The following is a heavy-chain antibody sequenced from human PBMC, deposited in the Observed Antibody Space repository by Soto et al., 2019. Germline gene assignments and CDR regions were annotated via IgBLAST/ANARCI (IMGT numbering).Heavy chain of an antibody. Sequence: QLQLQESGPGLVKPSETLSLTCTVSGGSISSSSYYWGWIRQPPGKGLEWIGSIYYSGSTYYNPSLNSRVTISVYPSKNQFSLKLSSVTAADTAVYYCADSGYDFNYGMDVWGQGTTVTVSS. CDR2: IYYSGST. J-gene: IGHJ6*02. D-gene: IGHD5-12*01. V-gene: IGHV4-39*01. CDR3: ADSGYDFNYGMDV. CDR1: GGSISSSSYY.